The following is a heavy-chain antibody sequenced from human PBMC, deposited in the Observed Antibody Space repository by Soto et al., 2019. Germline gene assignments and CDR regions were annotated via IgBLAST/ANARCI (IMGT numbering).Heavy chain of an antibody. CDR3: AKRGYDYWRCRYYFDH. CDR1: GFPFSTFA. D-gene: IGHD3-3*01. V-gene: IGHV3-23*01. CDR2: ISGGGANT. J-gene: IGHJ4*02. Sequence: GGALKLSCATTGFPFSTFAMSWVRQAPGKGLEWVSSISGGGANTFYADSVKGRFTISRGNIRNTVSMQMNSLRAEDTALYYCAKRGYDYWRCRYYFDHWGVGT.